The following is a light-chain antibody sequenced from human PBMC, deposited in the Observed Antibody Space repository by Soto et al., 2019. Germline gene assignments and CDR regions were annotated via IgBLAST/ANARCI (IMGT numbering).Light chain of an antibody. CDR2: DVS. J-gene: IGLJ1*01. CDR1: SSDIGGYNF. V-gene: IGLV2-14*03. Sequence: QSALTQPASVSGSPGQSITISCTGTSSDIGGYNFVSWYQHHPGKAPKLLIHDVSNRPSGVSSRFSGSKSGNTASLTISGLQAEDEADYYCNSYRTVSTYVFGTGTKVTFL. CDR3: NSYRTVSTYV.